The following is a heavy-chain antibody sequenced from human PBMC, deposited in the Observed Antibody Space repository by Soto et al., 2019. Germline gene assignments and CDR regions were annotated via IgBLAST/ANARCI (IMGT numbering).Heavy chain of an antibody. Sequence: QLHLQESGPGLVKPSETLSLTCTVSGGSISSSSYYWGWIRQPPGKGLEWIGSITYSGSTYYNPSLKSRVSLSVDTAQNQCSLTRSTVTAADTAVYYWARDGAAAGTGYDYWGHGTLVNVSS. CDR1: GGSISSSSYY. CDR2: ITYSGST. J-gene: IGHJ4*01. CDR3: ARDGAAAGTGYDY. D-gene: IGHD6-13*01. V-gene: IGHV4-39*01.